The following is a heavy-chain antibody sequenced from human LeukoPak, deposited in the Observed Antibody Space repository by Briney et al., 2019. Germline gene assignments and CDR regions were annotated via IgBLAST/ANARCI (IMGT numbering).Heavy chain of an antibody. CDR2: ISGSGGST. J-gene: IGHJ4*02. CDR3: ARGLTMTNFDY. Sequence: QTGGSLRLSCAASGFDFSGYWMSWVRQAPGTGLDWVSAISGSGGSTYYADSVKGRFTISRDNSKNTLYLQMNSLRAEDTAVYYCARGLTMTNFDYWGQGTLVTVSS. CDR1: GFDFSGYW. V-gene: IGHV3-23*01. D-gene: IGHD3-22*01.